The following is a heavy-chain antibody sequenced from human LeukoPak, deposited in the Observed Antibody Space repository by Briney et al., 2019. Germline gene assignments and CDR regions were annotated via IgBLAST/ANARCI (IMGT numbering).Heavy chain of an antibody. CDR3: ARAPITREAENWFDP. Sequence: SETLSLTCTVSGGSISSYYWSWIRQPPGKGLEWIGYIYYSGSTNYNPSLKSRVTISVDTSKNQFSLKLSSVTAADTAVYYCARAPITREAENWFDPWGQGTLVTVSS. CDR1: GGSISSYY. J-gene: IGHJ5*02. V-gene: IGHV4-59*01. D-gene: IGHD3-10*01. CDR2: IYYSGST.